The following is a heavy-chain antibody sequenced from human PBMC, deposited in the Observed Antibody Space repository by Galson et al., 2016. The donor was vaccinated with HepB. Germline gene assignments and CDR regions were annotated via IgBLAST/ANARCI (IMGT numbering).Heavy chain of an antibody. CDR1: GGSVSSSYSY. CDR3: TRQLGLTITAWGWFDP. CDR2: MYYGGRT. Sequence: SETLSLTCTVSGGSVSSSYSYWGWIRQPPGKGLEWIGSMYYGGRTYYNPSLKSRLTISVDPSKNQFSLKLISVTAADTAVYYCTRQLGLTITAWGWFDPWGQGTLVTVSS. J-gene: IGHJ5*02. D-gene: IGHD5-24*01. V-gene: IGHV4-39*01.